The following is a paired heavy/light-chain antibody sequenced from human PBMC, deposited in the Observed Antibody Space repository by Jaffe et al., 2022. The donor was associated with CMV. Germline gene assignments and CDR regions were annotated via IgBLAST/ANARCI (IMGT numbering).Heavy chain of an antibody. Sequence: QVQLQQSGPGLVKPSQTLSLTCAISGDSVSSNSGAWNWIRQSPSRGLEWLGRTYYKSKWYNDYAVSVNGRITIKPDTAENQFSLQLNSVSPEDTAVYYCARDAAYTSSRFEGRFDYWGQGILVTVSS. CDR3: ARDAAYTSSRFEGRFDY. CDR2: TYYKSKWYN. D-gene: IGHD6-13*01. CDR1: GDSVSSNSGA. V-gene: IGHV6-1*01. J-gene: IGHJ4*02.
Light chain of an antibody. CDR3: AAWDDSLSGVV. Sequence: QSVLTQPPSASGTPGQRVTISCSGSGSNIGSNYVYWYQQLPGTAPKLLIYRNSQRPSGVPDRFSGSKSGTSASLAISGLRSEDEADYYCAAWDDSLSGVVFGGGTKLTVL. CDR1: GSNIGSNY. V-gene: IGLV1-47*01. CDR2: RNS. J-gene: IGLJ3*02.